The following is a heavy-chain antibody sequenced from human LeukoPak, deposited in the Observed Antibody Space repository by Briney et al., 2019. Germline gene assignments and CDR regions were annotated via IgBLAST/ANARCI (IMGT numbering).Heavy chain of an antibody. CDR3: ARYSDFWSGSGARAYSFDY. J-gene: IGHJ4*02. V-gene: IGHV3-21*01. Sequence: GGSLTLSCAASGFTFNSYTMAWLRQSPGKGLEWVASISSSSLYIYYSDSVKGRFTVSRDNAKNSLHLQMDSLLNDDTAFYYCARYSDFWSGSGARAYSFDYWGQGTLVTVSS. D-gene: IGHD3-3*01. CDR2: ISSSSLYI. CDR1: GFTFNSYT.